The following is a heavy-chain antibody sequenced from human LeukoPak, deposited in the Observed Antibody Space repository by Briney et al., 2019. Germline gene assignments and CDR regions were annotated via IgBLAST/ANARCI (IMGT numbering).Heavy chain of an antibody. D-gene: IGHD1-26*01. V-gene: IGHV3-23*01. CDR3: AKDVGKWESLHFFDY. CDR2: NGGSGAST. CDR1: GFTLSTNA. Sequence: GGALRLSCLTSGFTLSTNAMSWVRQAPGKGLEWISGNGGSGASTYYADSVKDRFTISRDDSRNTLYLQMNSLRGDDTAVYYCAKDVGKWESLHFFDYWGQGTLVTVSS. J-gene: IGHJ4*02.